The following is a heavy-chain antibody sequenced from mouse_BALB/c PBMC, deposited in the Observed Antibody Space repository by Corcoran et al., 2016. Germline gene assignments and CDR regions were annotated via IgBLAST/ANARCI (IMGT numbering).Heavy chain of an antibody. CDR1: GFSLSTSGMG. J-gene: IGHJ2*01. CDR3: ARSTLTEYGDY. V-gene: IGHV8-12*01. CDR2: IYWDDDK. Sequence: QVTLKESGPGILQPSQTLSLTCSFSGFSLSTSGMGVSWIRQPSGKGLEWLANIYWDDDKLYNPSLKSRLTISKDTSGNQVFLKITSVDTAVTATDYCARSTLTEYGDYWGQGTTLTVSS. D-gene: IGHD1-1*01.